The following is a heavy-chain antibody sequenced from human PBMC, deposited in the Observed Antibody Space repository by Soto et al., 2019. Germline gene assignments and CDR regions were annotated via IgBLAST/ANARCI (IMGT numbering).Heavy chain of an antibody. Sequence: QVQLVESGGGVVQPGRSLRLSCAASGFTFSSHAMHWVREAPGKGLEWVAVISYGGSNKYYADSVKGRFTISRDNSKNTLYLQMNSLRVDDTAVYYCARDHSNRLRYFDYWGQGTLVTVSS. D-gene: IGHD6-13*01. CDR2: ISYGGSNK. V-gene: IGHV3-30-3*01. CDR1: GFTFSSHA. CDR3: ARDHSNRLRYFDY. J-gene: IGHJ4*02.